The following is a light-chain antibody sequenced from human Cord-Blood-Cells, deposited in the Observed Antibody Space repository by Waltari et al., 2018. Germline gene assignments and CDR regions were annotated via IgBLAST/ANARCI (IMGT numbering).Light chain of an antibody. Sequence: QSALTQPASMSGSPGQSITISCTGTSSDVGGYNYVSWYQQHPGKAPKLMIYDVSNWPSGVSNRFSGSKSGNTASLTISGLQAEDEADYYCSSYTSSSTRVFGGGTKLTVL. J-gene: IGLJ3*02. CDR2: DVS. CDR3: SSYTSSSTRV. V-gene: IGLV2-14*01. CDR1: SSDVGGYNY.